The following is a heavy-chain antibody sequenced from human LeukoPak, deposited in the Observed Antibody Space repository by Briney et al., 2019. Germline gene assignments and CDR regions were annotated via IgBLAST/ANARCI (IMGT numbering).Heavy chain of an antibody. Sequence: GGSLRLSCAASGFTVSSNYMSWVRQAPGKGLEWFSYIRASSNGVQYADSVQGRFTISRDNAKNSLYLQMNSLRAEDTAVYYCARDSAYAFDYWGQGTLVTVSS. D-gene: IGHD3-16*01. J-gene: IGHJ4*02. CDR3: ARDSAYAFDY. CDR2: IRASSNGV. V-gene: IGHV3-48*01. CDR1: GFTVSSNY.